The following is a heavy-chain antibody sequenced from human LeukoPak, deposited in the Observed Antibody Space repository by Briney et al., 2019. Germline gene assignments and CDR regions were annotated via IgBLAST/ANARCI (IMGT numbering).Heavy chain of an antibody. CDR1: GGTFISYA. Sequence: SVKVSCKASGGTFISYAISWVRQAPGQGLEWMGGIIPIFGTANYAQKFQGRVTITADESTSTAYMELSSLRSEDTAVYYCARPYSSSWDPFDYWGQGTLVTVSS. V-gene: IGHV1-69*13. J-gene: IGHJ4*02. D-gene: IGHD6-13*01. CDR3: ARPYSSSWDPFDY. CDR2: IIPIFGTA.